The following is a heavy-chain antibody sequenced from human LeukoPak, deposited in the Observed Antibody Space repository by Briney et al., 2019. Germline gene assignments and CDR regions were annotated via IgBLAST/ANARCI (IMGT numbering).Heavy chain of an antibody. CDR3: ATCDVDTAMFCLDY. Sequence: ASVKVSCRASGYTFTSYGISWVRQAPGQGLEWMGWVSAYNGNTNYAQKLQGRVTMTTDTSTSTAYMELRSLRSDDTAVYYCATCDVDTAMFCLDYWGQGTLVTVSS. CDR1: GYTFTSYG. J-gene: IGHJ4*02. V-gene: IGHV1-18*01. CDR2: VSAYNGNT. D-gene: IGHD5-18*01.